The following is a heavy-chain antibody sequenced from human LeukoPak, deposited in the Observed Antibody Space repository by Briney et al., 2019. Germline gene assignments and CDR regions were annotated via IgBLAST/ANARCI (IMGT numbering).Heavy chain of an antibody. CDR3: ARVKDYSNYGEAFDI. CDR1: GVAIRGVD. J-gene: IGHJ3*02. CDR2: IYTSGST. Sequence: SETLSLTRAVSGVAIRGVDWSWSREPAGQGGGGIGSIYTSGSTNYNPSLKSRVTMSVDTSKNQFSLKLSSVTAADTAVYYCARVKDYSNYGEAFDIWGQGTMVTVSS. D-gene: IGHD4-11*01. V-gene: IGHV4-59*10.